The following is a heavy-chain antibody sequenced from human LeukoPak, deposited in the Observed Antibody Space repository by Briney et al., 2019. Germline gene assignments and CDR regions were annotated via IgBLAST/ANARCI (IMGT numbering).Heavy chain of an antibody. CDR3: ATESNGRHYDY. CDR2: IGPTGSDR. V-gene: IGHV3-21*06. J-gene: IGHJ4*02. D-gene: IGHD2-8*01. CDR1: GLTFSTSG. Sequence: GGSLRLSCTVSGLTFSTSGFNWVRQAPGKGLEWVASIGPTGSDRYHADSIKGRFTISRGNANNCLYLQMNSLRAEDKAVYYCATESNGRHYDYWGQGTLLTVSS.